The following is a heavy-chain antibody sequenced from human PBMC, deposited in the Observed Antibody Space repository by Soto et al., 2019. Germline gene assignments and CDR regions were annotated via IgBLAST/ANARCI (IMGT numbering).Heavy chain of an antibody. J-gene: IGHJ4*02. CDR3: AKDEGDNSNYYYFDF. CDR2: MSSDGTNK. CDR1: GFTFGSYV. Sequence: GGSLRLSCAASGFTFGSYVMHWVRQAPGKGLEWVALMSSDGTNKFYTDSVKGRFTISRDNSKNTLYLHVSRLRPEDTATYYCAKDEGDNSNYYYFDFWGQGTRVTVS. V-gene: IGHV3-30*18. D-gene: IGHD4-4*01.